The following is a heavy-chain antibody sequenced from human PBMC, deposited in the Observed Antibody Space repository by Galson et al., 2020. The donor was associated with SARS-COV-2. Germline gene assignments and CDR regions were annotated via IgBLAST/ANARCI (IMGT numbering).Heavy chain of an antibody. CDR1: GYSFTSYW. J-gene: IGHJ5*02. D-gene: IGHD3-10*01. Sequence: GESLKISCKGSGYSFTSYWIGWVRQMPGKGLEWMGIIYPGDSDTRYSPSFQGQVTISADKSISTAYLQWSSLKASDTAMYYCARQQGGIWFRELLSGRNWFDPWGQGTLVTVSS. CDR2: IYPGDSDT. CDR3: ARQQGGIWFRELLSGRNWFDP. V-gene: IGHV5-51*01.